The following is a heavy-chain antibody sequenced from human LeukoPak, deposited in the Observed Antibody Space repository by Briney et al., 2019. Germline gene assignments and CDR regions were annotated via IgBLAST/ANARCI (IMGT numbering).Heavy chain of an antibody. CDR3: ARRQGGSNTACPPDS. Sequence: GESLKISCRGSGYSFATYWIGWVRQMPGKGLEWMGIIYPGDSDSRYSPSFQGLVTMSVDKSISTAYLQWSSLKASDTAMYYCARRQGGSNTACPPDSWGQGTLVTVSS. CDR1: GYSFATYW. J-gene: IGHJ4*02. CDR2: IYPGDSDS. V-gene: IGHV5-51*01. D-gene: IGHD2-2*01.